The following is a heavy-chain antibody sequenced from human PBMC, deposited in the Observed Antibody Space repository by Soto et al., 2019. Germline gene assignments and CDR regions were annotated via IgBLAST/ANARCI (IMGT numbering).Heavy chain of an antibody. Sequence: QVQLVQSGAEVKKPGASVKVSCKASGYTFTGYYMHWVRQAPGQGLEWMGWINPNSGGTNYAQKFQGWVTMTRDTSMSTAYMELSRLRSDDTAVYYCARGHYYYGSGSPYYYYMDVWGKGTTVTVSS. V-gene: IGHV1-2*04. CDR2: INPNSGGT. J-gene: IGHJ6*03. D-gene: IGHD3-10*01. CDR3: ARGHYYYGSGSPYYYYMDV. CDR1: GYTFTGYY.